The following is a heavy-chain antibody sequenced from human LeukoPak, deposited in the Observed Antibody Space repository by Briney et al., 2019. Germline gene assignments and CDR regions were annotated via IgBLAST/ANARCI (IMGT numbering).Heavy chain of an antibody. J-gene: IGHJ4*02. Sequence: GGSLRLSCAASGFTFSSYSMNWVRQAPGKGLEWVSSISSSSSYIYYADSVKGQFTISRDNAKNSLYLQMNSLRAEDTAVYYCARGRTIISSSWQNWGQGTLVTVSS. CDR3: ARGRTIISSSWQN. CDR1: GFTFSSYS. V-gene: IGHV3-21*01. D-gene: IGHD6-13*01. CDR2: ISSSSSYI.